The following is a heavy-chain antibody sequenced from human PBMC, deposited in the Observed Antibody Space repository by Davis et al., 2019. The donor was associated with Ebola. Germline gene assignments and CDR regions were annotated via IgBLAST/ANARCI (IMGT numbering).Heavy chain of an antibody. CDR3: ARLGTRSFDY. D-gene: IGHD2-2*01. CDR2: IFPDDSDT. J-gene: IGHJ4*02. CDR1: QYRFNEYW. V-gene: IGHV5-51*01. Sequence: GESLKISCQGSQYRFNEYWIGWVRQMPGKGLEFMGVIFPDDSDTTYSPSFQGHVTFSVDKSTTTAYLQWGSLKASDTATYYCARLGTRSFDYWGQGTVVTVSS.